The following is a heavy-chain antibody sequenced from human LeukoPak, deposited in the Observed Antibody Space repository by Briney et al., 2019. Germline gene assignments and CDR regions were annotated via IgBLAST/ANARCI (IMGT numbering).Heavy chain of an antibody. CDR3: ARAGFWSGYDPYGMDV. D-gene: IGHD3-3*01. J-gene: IGHJ6*02. Sequence: PSETLSLTCTVSGGSISGFYWSWIRQPPGKGLEWIGYIYYSGSAYYNPSLKSRVAISVDTSKSQFSLKLSSVTAADTAVYYCARAGFWSGYDPYGMDVWGQGTTVTVSS. CDR2: IYYSGSA. V-gene: IGHV4-59*12. CDR1: GGSISGFY.